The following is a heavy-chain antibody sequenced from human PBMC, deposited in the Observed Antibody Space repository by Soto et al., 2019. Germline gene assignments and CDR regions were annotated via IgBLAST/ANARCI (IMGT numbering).Heavy chain of an antibody. CDR3: ARERYGLEALFDY. CDR2: IYYSGST. Sequence: QVQLQESGPGLVKPSETLSLTCTVSGGSISSYYWSWIRQPPGKGLEWLGYIYYSGSTNYNPSLMSRVTISVDTSKNQFSLKLSSLTAADTAVYYCARERYGLEALFDYLGQGTLFTVSS. J-gene: IGHJ4*02. CDR1: GGSISSYY. V-gene: IGHV4-59*01. D-gene: IGHD5-18*01.